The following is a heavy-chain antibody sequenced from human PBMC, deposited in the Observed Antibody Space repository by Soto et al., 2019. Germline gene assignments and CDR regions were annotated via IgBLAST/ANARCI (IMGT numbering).Heavy chain of an antibody. CDR3: ARIPCYGLAPRSFHF. CDR2: ISYSGDT. Sequence: PSETLSLTCTVSGGSISSSNYYWGWIRQPPAKRLERIGTISYSGDTYYNPSLESRVTISGDTSKNQFSLKVTSVTAADTAVYYCARIPCYGLAPRSFHFRGQGKLVTVPS. CDR1: GGSISSSNYY. D-gene: IGHD2-15*01. V-gene: IGHV4-39*01. J-gene: IGHJ4*02.